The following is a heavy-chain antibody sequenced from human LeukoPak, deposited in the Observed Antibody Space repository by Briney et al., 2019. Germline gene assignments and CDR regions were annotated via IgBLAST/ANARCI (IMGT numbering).Heavy chain of an antibody. D-gene: IGHD3-22*01. V-gene: IGHV4-61*02. CDR3: ARDRYYYDSSGYYQLDY. Sequence: SQTLSLTCTVSGGSISSGSYYWSWIRQPAGKGLEWIGRIYTSGSTNYNSSLKSRVTISVDTSKNQFSLKLSSVTAADTAVYYCARDRYYYDSSGYYQLDYWGQGTLVTVSS. CDR1: GGSISSGSYY. CDR2: IYTSGST. J-gene: IGHJ4*02.